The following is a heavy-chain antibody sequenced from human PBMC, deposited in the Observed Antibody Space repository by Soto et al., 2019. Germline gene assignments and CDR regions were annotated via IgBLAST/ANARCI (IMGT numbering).Heavy chain of an antibody. Sequence: HPGGSLRLSCAASGFTFSSYAMHWVRQAPGKGLEWVAVISYDGSNKYYADSVKGRFTISRDNSKNTLYLQMNSLRAEDTAVYYCARDGSVVVVTAGWFDPWGQGTLVTVSS. CDR1: GFTFSSYA. CDR3: ARDGSVVVVTAGWFDP. D-gene: IGHD3-22*01. CDR2: ISYDGSNK. V-gene: IGHV3-30-3*01. J-gene: IGHJ5*02.